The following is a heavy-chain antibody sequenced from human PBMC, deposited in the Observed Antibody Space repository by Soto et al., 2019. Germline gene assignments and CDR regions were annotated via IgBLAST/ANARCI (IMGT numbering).Heavy chain of an antibody. CDR2: INPNSGGT. V-gene: IGHV1-2*02. CDR3: ARGQGGGYYGMDV. J-gene: IGHJ6*02. D-gene: IGHD1-26*01. Sequence: QVQLVQSGAEVKKPGASVKVSCKASGYTFTGYYMHWVRQAPGQGLEWMGWINPNSGGTNYAQKFQGGVTLTGDTSISTAYRERSRLRSDDTAVYYWARGQGGGYYGMDVWGQGTTVTVSS. CDR1: GYTFTGYY.